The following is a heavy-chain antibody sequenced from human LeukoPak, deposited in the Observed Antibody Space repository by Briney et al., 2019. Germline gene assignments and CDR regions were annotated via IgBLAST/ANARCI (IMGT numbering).Heavy chain of an antibody. V-gene: IGHV3-33*06. CDR1: GFTFSSYG. D-gene: IGHD3-10*01. Sequence: GGSLRLSCAASGFTFSSYGMHWVRQAPGKGLEWVAVIWYDGSNKYYADSVKGRFTISRDNSKNTLYLQMNSLRAEDTAVYYCAKGDLLWLGASIFDYWGQGTLVTVSS. CDR2: IWYDGSNK. CDR3: AKGDLLWLGASIFDY. J-gene: IGHJ4*02.